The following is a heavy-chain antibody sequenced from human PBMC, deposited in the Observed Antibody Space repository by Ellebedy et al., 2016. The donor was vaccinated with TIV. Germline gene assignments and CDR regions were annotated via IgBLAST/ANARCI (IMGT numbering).Heavy chain of an antibody. V-gene: IGHV4-4*02. CDR3: ARSVGATSVFDY. CDR2: IHHNGGP. Sequence: MPSETLSLTCAVSGGSISSNNWWSWVRQSPGKGLEWIGEIHHNGGPSYNPSLKSRITISVNTSKNHFSLRLSSVTAADTAVYYCARSVGATSVFDYWGQGTLVTVSS. D-gene: IGHD1-26*01. CDR1: GGSISSNNW. J-gene: IGHJ4*02.